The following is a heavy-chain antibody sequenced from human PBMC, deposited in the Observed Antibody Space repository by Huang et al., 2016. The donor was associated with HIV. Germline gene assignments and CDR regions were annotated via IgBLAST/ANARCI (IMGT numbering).Heavy chain of an antibody. J-gene: IGHJ5*02. V-gene: IGHV4-34*02. D-gene: IGHD3-10*01. CDR1: GGSLSGYY. CDR3: ARDATKNPRGWFDP. CDR2: INHLGSS. Sequence: QVHLQQWGAGLLKSAETLSLTCAVYGGSLSGYYWSWLRQTPGKGLEWIGEINHLGSSNYNPSRKSRVSISMDGSKKQLSLKLRSISDADTAVYFCARDATKNPRGWFDPWGQGTLVTVSS.